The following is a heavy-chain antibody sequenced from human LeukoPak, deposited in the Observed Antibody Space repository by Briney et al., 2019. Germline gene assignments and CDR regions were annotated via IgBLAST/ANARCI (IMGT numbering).Heavy chain of an antibody. CDR2: ISSSSSYT. D-gene: IGHD3-9*01. CDR1: GFTFSDYY. J-gene: IGHJ4*02. V-gene: IGHV3-11*06. CDR3: ARWYSILTGFPRLLGY. Sequence: GGSLRLSCAASGFTFSDYYMSWIRQAPGKGLEWVSYISSSSSYTNYADSVKGRFTISRDNAKNSLYLQMNSLRAEDTAVYYCARWYSILTGFPRLLGYWGQGTLVTVSS.